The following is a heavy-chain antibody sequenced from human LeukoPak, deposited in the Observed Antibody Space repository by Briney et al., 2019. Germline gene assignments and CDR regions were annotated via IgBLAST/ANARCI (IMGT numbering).Heavy chain of an antibody. J-gene: IGHJ4*02. CDR2: IYTSGST. D-gene: IGHD2-15*01. CDR3: ARVDLRAAYFDY. CDR1: GGSISSYY. V-gene: IGHV4-4*07. Sequence: KSSETLSLTCTVSGGSISSYYWSWIRQPAGKGLEWIGRIYTSGSTGYNPSLKSRVTMSVDTSKNQSSLKLSSVTAADTAVYYCARVDLRAAYFDYWGQGTLVTVSS.